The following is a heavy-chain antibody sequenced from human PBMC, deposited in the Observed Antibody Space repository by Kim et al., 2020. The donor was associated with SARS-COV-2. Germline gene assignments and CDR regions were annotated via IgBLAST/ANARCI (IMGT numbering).Heavy chain of an antibody. V-gene: IGHV4-59*01. CDR3: ARVLDYGDYYILDY. D-gene: IGHD4-17*01. Sequence: NPSLKSRVTISVDTSKNKISLKLSSVTAADTAVYYCARVLDYGDYYILDYWGQGTLVTVSS. J-gene: IGHJ4*02.